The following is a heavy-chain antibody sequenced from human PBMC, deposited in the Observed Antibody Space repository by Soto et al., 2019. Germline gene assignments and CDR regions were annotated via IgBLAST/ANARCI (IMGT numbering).Heavy chain of an antibody. CDR2: IIPFIGTA. CDR1: GGTFSSYA. D-gene: IGHD4-4*01. CDR3: ARVVMTTVPESYYYGMDV. Sequence: SVKVSCKASGGTFSSYAISWVRQAPGQGLEWMGRIIPFIGTANYAQKFQGRVTITADESTSTAYMELTSLRSEDTAVYYCARVVMTTVPESYYYGMDVWGQGTTVTISS. J-gene: IGHJ6*02. V-gene: IGHV1-69*11.